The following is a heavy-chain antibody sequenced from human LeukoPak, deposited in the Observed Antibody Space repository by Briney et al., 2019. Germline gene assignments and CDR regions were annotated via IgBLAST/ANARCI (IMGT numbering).Heavy chain of an antibody. D-gene: IGHD3-22*01. CDR3: AKDLYYDSSGPFDY. V-gene: IGHV3-33*06. Sequence: GGSLILSCAASGFTFSSYGMHRVRQAPGKGLEWVAVIWYDGSNKYYADSVKGRFTISRDNSKNTLYLQMNSLRAEDTAVYYCAKDLYYDSSGPFDYWGQGTLVTVSS. CDR2: IWYDGSNK. J-gene: IGHJ4*02. CDR1: GFTFSSYG.